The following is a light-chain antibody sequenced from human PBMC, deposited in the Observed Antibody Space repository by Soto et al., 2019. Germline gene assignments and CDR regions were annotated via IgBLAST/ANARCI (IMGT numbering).Light chain of an antibody. CDR2: DAS. V-gene: IGKV3-11*01. J-gene: IGKJ4*01. CDR1: QSVSSY. Sequence: EIVLTQSSATLSLSPGERATLSCRASQSVSSYLAWYQQKPGQAPRLLIYDASNRATGIPARFSGSGSGTDFTLTIISLEPEDFAVYYCQQRSNWSLTFGGGTKVEIK. CDR3: QQRSNWSLT.